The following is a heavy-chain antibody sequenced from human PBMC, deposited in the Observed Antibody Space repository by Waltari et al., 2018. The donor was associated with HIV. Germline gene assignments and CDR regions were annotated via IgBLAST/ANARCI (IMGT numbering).Heavy chain of an antibody. Sequence: EVQVVESGGGLVQPGGSLRVSCASFQLTFEDVWVTWVRQAPGKGLEWVGRIKSKRDGGATDYAASVKGRFVISRDDSQNTLYLQMSGLRTEDTAMYYCTTGGYPTEAFDVWGQGTMVTVSP. CDR1: QLTFEDVW. CDR2: IKSKRDGGAT. D-gene: IGHD5-12*01. CDR3: TTGGYPTEAFDV. V-gene: IGHV3-15*01. J-gene: IGHJ3*01.